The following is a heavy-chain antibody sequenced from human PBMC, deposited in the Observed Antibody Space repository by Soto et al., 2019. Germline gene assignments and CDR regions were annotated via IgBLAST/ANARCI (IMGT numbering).Heavy chain of an antibody. V-gene: IGHV1-69*13. J-gene: IGHJ4*02. CDR3: ARRYGYNSSPFDY. CDR1: GGTFSRYA. CDR2: IIPIFGTA. D-gene: IGHD5-12*01. Sequence: SGKVSCKASGGTFSRYAISWVRQAPGQGLEWMGGIIPIFGTANYAQKFQGRVTITADESTSTAYMELSSLRSEDTAVYYCARRYGYNSSPFDYWGQGTLVTVSS.